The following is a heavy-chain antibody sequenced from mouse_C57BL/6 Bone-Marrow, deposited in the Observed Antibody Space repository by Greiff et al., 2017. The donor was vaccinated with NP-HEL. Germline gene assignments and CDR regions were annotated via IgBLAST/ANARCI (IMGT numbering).Heavy chain of an antibody. Sequence: QVQLKQPGAELVRPGTSVKLSCKASGYTFTSYWLHWVKQRPGQGLEWIGVIDPSDSSTNYNQKFKGKATLTVDTSSSTAYMQRSSLTSEDSAVYYCAVNWDWYFDVWGTGTTVTVSA. J-gene: IGHJ1*03. CDR1: GYTFTSYW. D-gene: IGHD4-1*01. V-gene: IGHV1-59*01. CDR3: AVNWDWYFDV. CDR2: IDPSDSST.